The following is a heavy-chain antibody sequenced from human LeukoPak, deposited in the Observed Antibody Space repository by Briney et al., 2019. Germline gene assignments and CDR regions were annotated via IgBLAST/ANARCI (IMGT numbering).Heavy chain of an antibody. CDR1: GFTFSSYG. CDR2: IWYDGSNK. V-gene: IGHV3-33*01. CDR3: ARDSSDYYDSSGALDY. J-gene: IGHJ4*02. Sequence: GGSLRLSCAASGFTFSSYGMHWVRQAPGKGLEWVAVIWYDGSNKYYADSVKGRFTISRDNSKNTLYLQMNSLRAEDTAVYYCARDSSDYYDSSGALDYWGQGTLVTVPS. D-gene: IGHD3-22*01.